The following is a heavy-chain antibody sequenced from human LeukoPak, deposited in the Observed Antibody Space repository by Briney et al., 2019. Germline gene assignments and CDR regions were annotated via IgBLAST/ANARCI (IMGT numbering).Heavy chain of an antibody. Sequence: GGSLRLSCAASGFTFSSYGMSWVRQAPGKGLEWVANIKKDGSEKYYVDSVKGRFTISRDNAKTSLYLQMNSLRAEDTAVYYCARDLSGITGYTYGRGIDYWGQGTLVTVSS. CDR3: ARDLSGITGYTYGRGIDY. V-gene: IGHV3-7*01. CDR1: GFTFSSYG. J-gene: IGHJ4*02. D-gene: IGHD5-18*01. CDR2: IKKDGSEK.